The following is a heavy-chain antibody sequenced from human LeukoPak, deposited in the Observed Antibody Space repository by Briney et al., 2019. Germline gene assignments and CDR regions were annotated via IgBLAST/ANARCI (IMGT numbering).Heavy chain of an antibody. D-gene: IGHD3-22*01. CDR1: GFTFSSYG. V-gene: IGHV3-30*04. CDR3: AKGIYYDSSGYPSDAFDI. Sequence: GGSLRLSCAASGFTFSSYGMHWVRQAPGKGLEWVAVISYDGSDKYYADSMKGRFTISRDNSMNTLYLEMNSLRAEDTAVYYCAKGIYYDSSGYPSDAFDIWGQGTMVTVSS. J-gene: IGHJ3*02. CDR2: ISYDGSDK.